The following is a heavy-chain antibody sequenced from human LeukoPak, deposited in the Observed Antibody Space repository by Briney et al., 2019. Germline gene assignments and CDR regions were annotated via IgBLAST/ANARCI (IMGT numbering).Heavy chain of an antibody. CDR2: IYSGGTT. V-gene: IGHV3-53*01. CDR3: VRLGSYFDGWPQH. J-gene: IGHJ1*01. CDR1: GFTVSRTY. D-gene: IGHD3-10*01. Sequence: PGGSLRLSCAASGFTVSRTYMTWVRQAPGKGLECVSVIYSGGTTYYADSVKGRFTISRDSSNNTLYLQMNNLRAEDTAVYYCVRLGSYFDGWPQHWGLGTLVTVSS.